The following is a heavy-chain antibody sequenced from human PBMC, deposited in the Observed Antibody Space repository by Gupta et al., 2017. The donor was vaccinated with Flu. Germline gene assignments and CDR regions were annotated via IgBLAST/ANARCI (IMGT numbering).Heavy chain of an antibody. J-gene: IGHJ4*02. D-gene: IGHD6-13*01. CDR2: IKQEGNEK. V-gene: IGHV3-7*01. CDR3: AREGYISAANY. Sequence: CVRQAPGKGLEWGANIKQEGNEKYYVDSEKARFTISRDNAKNSLYLQMNRLRAEDTAVYYCAREGYISAANYWGQGTLVTVSS.